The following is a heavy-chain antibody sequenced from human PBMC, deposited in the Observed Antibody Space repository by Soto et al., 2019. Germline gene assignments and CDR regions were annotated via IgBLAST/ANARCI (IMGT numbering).Heavy chain of an antibody. CDR1: GYTFTSYG. D-gene: IGHD4-4*01. V-gene: IGHV1-18*01. Sequence: ASVKVSCKASGYTFTSYGISWVRQAPGQGLEWMGWISAYNGNTNYAQKLQGRVTMTTDTSTSTAYMELRSLRSDDTAVYYCAREAGTTDYYYGMDVWGQGTRVTFSS. CDR2: ISAYNGNT. CDR3: AREAGTTDYYYGMDV. J-gene: IGHJ6*02.